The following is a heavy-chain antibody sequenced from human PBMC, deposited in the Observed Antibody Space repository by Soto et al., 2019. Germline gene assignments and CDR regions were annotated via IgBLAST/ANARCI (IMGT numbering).Heavy chain of an antibody. V-gene: IGHV4-4*02. J-gene: IGHJ6*02. Sequence: SETLSLTCAVSGGSISSSNWWSWVRQPPGKGLEWIGEIYHSGSTNYNPSLKSRVTISVDKSKNQFSLKLSSVTAADTAVYYCARDRVTIFGVVIRRGMDVWGQGTTVTVSS. CDR1: GGSISSSNW. CDR2: IYHSGST. D-gene: IGHD3-3*01. CDR3: ARDRVTIFGVVIRRGMDV.